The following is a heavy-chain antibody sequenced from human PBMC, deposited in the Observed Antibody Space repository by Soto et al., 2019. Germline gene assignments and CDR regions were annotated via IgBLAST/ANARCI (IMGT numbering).Heavy chain of an antibody. CDR1: GYTFTSYA. Sequence: ASVKVCCKASGYTFTSYAMNWVRQAPGQGLEWMGWINTNTGNPTYAQGFTGRFVFSLDTSVSTAYLQICSLKAEDTAVYYCARCGDSSLGDAFDIWGQGTMVTVSS. V-gene: IGHV7-4-1*01. D-gene: IGHD6-13*01. CDR2: INTNTGNP. J-gene: IGHJ3*02. CDR3: ARCGDSSLGDAFDI.